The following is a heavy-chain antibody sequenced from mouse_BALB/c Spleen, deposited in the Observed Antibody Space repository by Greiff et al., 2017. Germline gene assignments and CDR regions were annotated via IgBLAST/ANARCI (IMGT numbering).Heavy chain of an antibody. V-gene: IGHV2-9-2*01. J-gene: IGHJ2*01. CDR1: GFSLTSYD. Sequence: QVQLQESGPGLVAPSQSLSITCTVSGFSLTSYDISWIRQPPGKGLEWLGVIWTGGSTNYNSAFMSRLSISKDNSKSQVFLKMNSLQTDDTAIYYCVREFAGYSDYWGQGTTLTVSS. CDR2: IWTGGST. CDR3: VREFAGYSDY.